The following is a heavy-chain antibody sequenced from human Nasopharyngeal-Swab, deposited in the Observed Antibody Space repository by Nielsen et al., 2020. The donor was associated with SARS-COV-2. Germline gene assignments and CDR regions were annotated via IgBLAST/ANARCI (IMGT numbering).Heavy chain of an antibody. J-gene: IGHJ3*02. CDR1: GFSFNNYG. CDR3: AKANVLFWFGQFKNDGFDI. Sequence: GGSLRLSCTASGFSFNNYGMHWVLQAPGKGLEWVAVISYEGSKKFYAESVEGRFTISRDYSKSTLYLQMDSLRTEDTAMYYCAKANVLFWFGQFKNDGFDIWGQGTMVAVSS. V-gene: IGHV3-30*18. D-gene: IGHD3-10*01. CDR2: ISYEGSKK.